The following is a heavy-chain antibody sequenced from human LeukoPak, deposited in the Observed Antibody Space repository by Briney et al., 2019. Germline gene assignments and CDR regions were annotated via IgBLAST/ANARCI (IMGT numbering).Heavy chain of an antibody. D-gene: IGHD6-13*01. CDR2: IIPIFGTA. J-gene: IGHJ6*04. CDR1: GGTFSSYA. V-gene: IGHV1-69*13. Sequence: SVKVSCKASGGTFSSYAISWVQQAPGQGLEWMGGIIPIFGTANYAQKFQGRVTITADESTSTAYMELSSLRSEDTAVYYCAVTKYSSSWYDYYYYYGMDVWGKGTTVTVSS. CDR3: AVTKYSSSWYDYYYYYGMDV.